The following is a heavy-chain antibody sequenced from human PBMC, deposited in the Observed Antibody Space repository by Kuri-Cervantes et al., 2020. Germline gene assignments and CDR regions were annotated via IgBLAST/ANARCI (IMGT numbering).Heavy chain of an antibody. J-gene: IGHJ6*03. Sequence: SVKVSCKASGYTFRNYPISWVRQAPGQALEWMGWITPFNGNTNYAQKFQDRVTITRDRSMSTAYMELSSLRSEDTAMYYCARDGPRTYSSRIYYYYYMDVWGKGTTVTVSS. D-gene: IGHD6-13*01. CDR2: ITPFNGNT. V-gene: IGHV1-45*02. CDR3: ARDGPRTYSSRIYYYYYMDV. CDR1: GYTFRNYP.